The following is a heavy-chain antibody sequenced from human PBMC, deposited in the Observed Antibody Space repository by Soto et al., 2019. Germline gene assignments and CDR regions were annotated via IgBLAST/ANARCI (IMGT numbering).Heavy chain of an antibody. Sequence: QVQLVQSGAEVTKPGSSVTVSCTASRDTFSRFTLSWVRQAPGQGLEWMGRIIPMLGMSNSALKFQGRVMITADKSTNKVYMHLNSLRSDDTAVYYCATSYGSGSAHFDSWGQGTLVTVSS. D-gene: IGHD3-10*01. CDR2: IIPMLGMS. V-gene: IGHV1-69*02. CDR1: RDTFSRFT. CDR3: ATSYGSGSAHFDS. J-gene: IGHJ4*02.